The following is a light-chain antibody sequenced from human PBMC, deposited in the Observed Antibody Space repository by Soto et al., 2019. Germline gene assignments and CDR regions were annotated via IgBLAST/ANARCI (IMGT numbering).Light chain of an antibody. CDR1: ENISGW. CDR2: AAS. J-gene: IGKJ2*01. CDR3: QQYDSYPYT. V-gene: IGKV1-5*03. Sequence: DIQMTQSPSTLSASVGDRVTITCRASENISGWLAWFQQKPGRAPKLLIFAASTLETGVPSRFSGGGSGTEFTLTITSLQPDDFATYYCQQYDSYPYTFGQGTKLQ.